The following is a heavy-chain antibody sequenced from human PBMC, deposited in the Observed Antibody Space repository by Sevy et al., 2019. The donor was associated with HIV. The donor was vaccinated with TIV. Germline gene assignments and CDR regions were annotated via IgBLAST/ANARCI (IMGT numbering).Heavy chain of an antibody. CDR1: GGTFSSYA. J-gene: IGHJ3*02. CDR3: AGGVRGGSYFGHSDAFDI. Sequence: ASVKVSCKASGGTFSSYAISWVRQAPGQGLEWMGGIIPIFGTANYAQKFQGRVTITADASTSTAYMELSSLRSEGTAEYDWAGGVRGGSYFGHSDAFDIWGQGTMVTVSS. CDR2: IIPIFGTA. D-gene: IGHD1-26*01. V-gene: IGHV1-69*13.